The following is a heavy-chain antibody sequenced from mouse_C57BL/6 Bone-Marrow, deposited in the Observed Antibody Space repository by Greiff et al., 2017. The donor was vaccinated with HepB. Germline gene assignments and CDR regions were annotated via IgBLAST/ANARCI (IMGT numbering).Heavy chain of an antibody. J-gene: IGHJ4*01. Sequence: EVQGVESGGGLVKPGGSLKLSCAASGFTFSDYGMHWVRQAPEKGLEWVAYISSGSSTIYYADTVKGRFTISRDNAKNTLFLQMTSLRSEDTAMYYCARGGMRLRRGSYYAMDYWGQGTSVTVSS. CDR3: ARGGMRLRRGSYYAMDY. CDR2: ISSGSSTI. D-gene: IGHD2-2*01. CDR1: GFTFSDYG. V-gene: IGHV5-17*01.